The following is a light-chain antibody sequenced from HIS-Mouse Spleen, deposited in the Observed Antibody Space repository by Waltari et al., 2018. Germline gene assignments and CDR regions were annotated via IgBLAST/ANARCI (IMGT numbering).Light chain of an antibody. Sequence: EIVLTQSPATLSLSPGERATLSCRASQSVSSYLAWYQQKPGQAPRLLIYDASNRATGIPARFSGSGSGTDFTLTISSLDPEDFAVYYCQQRSNWPPMSTFGQGTKVEIK. V-gene: IGKV3-11*01. CDR3: QQRSNWPPMST. CDR2: DAS. CDR1: QSVSSY. J-gene: IGKJ1*01.